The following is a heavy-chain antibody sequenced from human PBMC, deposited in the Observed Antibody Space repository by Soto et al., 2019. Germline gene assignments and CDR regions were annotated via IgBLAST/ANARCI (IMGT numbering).Heavy chain of an antibody. CDR2: IYYSGST. D-gene: IGHD5-12*01. CDR3: ALNSGYDYPTGDAFDI. Sequence: SETLSLTCTVSGGSISSGGYYWSWIRQHPGKGLEWIGYIYYSGSTYYNPSLKSRVTISVDTSKNQFSLKLSSVTAADTAVYYCALNSGYDYPTGDAFDIWGQGTMVTVSS. CDR1: GGSISSGGYY. V-gene: IGHV4-31*03. J-gene: IGHJ3*02.